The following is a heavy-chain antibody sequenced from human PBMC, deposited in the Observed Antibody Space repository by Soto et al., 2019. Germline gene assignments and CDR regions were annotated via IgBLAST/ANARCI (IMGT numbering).Heavy chain of an antibody. CDR1: GYTLTIYA. J-gene: IGHJ4*02. CDR3: ARAFVVVVAATPPLFDY. D-gene: IGHD2-15*01. CDR2: INPSGGST. V-gene: IGHV1-46*01. Sequence: XSVKVSYNASGYTLTIYAIHLVRQAPGQGLEWMGKINPSGGSTSYAQKFQGRVTMTRDTSTSTVYMELSSLRSEETAVYYCARAFVVVVAATPPLFDYWGQGTLVTVSS.